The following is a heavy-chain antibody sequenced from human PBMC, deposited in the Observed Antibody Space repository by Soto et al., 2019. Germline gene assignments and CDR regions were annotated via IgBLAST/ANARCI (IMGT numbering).Heavy chain of an antibody. J-gene: IGHJ6*02. CDR3: ARVLLRGGLDV. CDR2: MYTDGVT. CDR1: GFTVGGDY. D-gene: IGHD2-15*01. V-gene: IGHV3-53*01. Sequence: GGSLRLSCAASGFTVGGDYISWVRQAPGKGLEWLSIMYTDGVTFYADSVRGRFTFSRDDSKNTLYLQMNSLRAEDTAVYYCARVLLRGGLDVWGQGTTVTVSS.